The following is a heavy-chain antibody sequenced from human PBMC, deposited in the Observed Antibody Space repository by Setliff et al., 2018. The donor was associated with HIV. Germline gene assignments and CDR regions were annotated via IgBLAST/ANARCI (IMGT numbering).Heavy chain of an antibody. CDR2: IHYSGNT. CDR3: TRLALGN. CDR1: GASINNSTYY. D-gene: IGHD3-3*02. V-gene: IGHV4-39*01. J-gene: IGHJ4*02. Sequence: SETLSLTCAVSGASINNSTYYWGWIRQPSGKGLEWTGDIHYSGNTHYNPSLKSRVTISVDTSKNQFSLKLNSVSPTDTAVYYCTRLALGNWGQGTLVTVSS.